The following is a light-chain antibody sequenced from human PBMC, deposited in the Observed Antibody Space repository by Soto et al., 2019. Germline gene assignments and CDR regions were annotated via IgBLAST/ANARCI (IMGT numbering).Light chain of an antibody. CDR1: QSVSSS. V-gene: IGKV3-15*01. Sequence: EIVMTQSPATLSVSPGERATLSCRASQSVSSSLAWYQQKPGQAPRLLIYGASTRATGIPARFSGSGSGTEFTLTISSLQSEDFGAYYCQQFYNWPPWTFGQGTKVDIK. J-gene: IGKJ1*01. CDR2: GAS. CDR3: QQFYNWPPWT.